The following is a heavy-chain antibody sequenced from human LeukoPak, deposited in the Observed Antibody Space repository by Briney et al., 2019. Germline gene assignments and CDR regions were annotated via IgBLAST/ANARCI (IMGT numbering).Heavy chain of an antibody. V-gene: IGHV3-33*01. J-gene: IGHJ3*01. Sequence: GGSLRLSCIPPGFSFSSYGMHWVRQAPGKGLEWVAVIWSHGNRKHHSDSVEGRFAISRDNSKNILYLQMNNLRAEDTALYYCARDSAADDNDFDVWGQGTMVTVSS. CDR2: IWSHGNRK. D-gene: IGHD6-25*01. CDR1: GFSFSSYG. CDR3: ARDSAADDNDFDV.